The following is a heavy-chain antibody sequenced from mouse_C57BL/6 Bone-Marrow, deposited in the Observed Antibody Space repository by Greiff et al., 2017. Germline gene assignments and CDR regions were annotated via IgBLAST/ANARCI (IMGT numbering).Heavy chain of an antibody. CDR1: GYTFTSYW. Sequence: QVQLQQPGAELVKPEASVKMSCKASGYTFTSYWITWVKQRPGQGLEWIGDIYPGSGSTNYNEKFKSKATLTVDTSTSTAYMQLSSLTSEDSAVYYCARPYYSNYWYFDVWGTGTTVTVSS. J-gene: IGHJ1*03. V-gene: IGHV1-55*01. D-gene: IGHD2-5*01. CDR3: ARPYYSNYWYFDV. CDR2: IYPGSGST.